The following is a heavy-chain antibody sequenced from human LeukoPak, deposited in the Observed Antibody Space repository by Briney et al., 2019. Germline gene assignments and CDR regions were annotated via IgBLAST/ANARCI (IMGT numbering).Heavy chain of an antibody. CDR2: IYYSGST. V-gene: IGHV4-31*03. D-gene: IGHD3-10*01. CDR1: GGSISSGGYY. Sequence: PSETLSLTCTVSGGSISSGGYYWSWIRQHPGKGLEWIGYIYYSGSTYYNPSPKSRVTISVDTSKNQFSLKLSSVTAADTAVYYCAREVSGMYFDLWGRGTLVTVSS. J-gene: IGHJ2*01. CDR3: AREVSGMYFDL.